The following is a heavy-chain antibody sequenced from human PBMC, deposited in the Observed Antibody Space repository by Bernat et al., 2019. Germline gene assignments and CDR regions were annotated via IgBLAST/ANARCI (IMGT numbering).Heavy chain of an antibody. V-gene: IGHV1-69*12. J-gene: IGHJ4*02. CDR3: ARGGGYCSGGSCQKFIDY. D-gene: IGHD2-15*01. Sequence: QVQLVQSGAEVKKPGSSVKVSCKASVGTFSSYAISWVRQAPGQGLEWMGGIIPIFGTANYAQKFQGRVTITAEESTSTAYMELSSLRYEDTAVYYCARGGGYCSGGSCQKFIDYWGQGTLVTVSS. CDR1: VGTFSSYA. CDR2: IIPIFGTA.